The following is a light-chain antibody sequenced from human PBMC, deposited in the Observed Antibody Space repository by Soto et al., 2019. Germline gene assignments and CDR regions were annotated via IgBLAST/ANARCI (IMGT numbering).Light chain of an antibody. CDR1: SSDVGGYNY. Sequence: QSVLTQPRSWSGSPGQSVTISCTGTSSDVGGYNYVSWYQQHPGKAPKLMIYDVSKRPSGVPDRFSGSKSGNTASLTISGLQAEDEADYYCCSYAGSYTLYVFGTGTKVTVL. CDR2: DVS. CDR3: CSYAGSYTLYV. V-gene: IGLV2-11*01. J-gene: IGLJ1*01.